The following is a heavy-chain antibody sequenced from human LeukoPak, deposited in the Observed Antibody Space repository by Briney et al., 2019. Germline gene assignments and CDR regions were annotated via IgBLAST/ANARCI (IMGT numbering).Heavy chain of an antibody. CDR2: IYYSGST. V-gene: IGHV4-59*01. CDR1: GGSISSYY. Sequence: SETLSLTCTVSGGSISSYYWSWIRQPPGKGLEWIGYIYYSGSTNYNPSLKSRVTISVDTSKNQFSLKLSSVTAADTAVYYCARDLTANWFDPWGQGTLVTVSS. CDR3: ARDLTANWFDP. J-gene: IGHJ5*02.